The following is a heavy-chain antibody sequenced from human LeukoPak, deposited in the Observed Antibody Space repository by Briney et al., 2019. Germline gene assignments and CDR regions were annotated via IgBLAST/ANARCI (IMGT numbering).Heavy chain of an antibody. CDR2: ISYDGSSK. Sequence: GGSLRLSCAASGFTFSNAWMSWVRQAPGKGLEWVAVISYDGSSKYYADSVKGRFTISRDNSKNTLYLQMNSLRAEDTAVYYCAREDYDSSGYGAFDIWGQGTMVTVSS. CDR3: AREDYDSSGYGAFDI. D-gene: IGHD3-22*01. J-gene: IGHJ3*02. V-gene: IGHV3-30*03. CDR1: GFTFSNAW.